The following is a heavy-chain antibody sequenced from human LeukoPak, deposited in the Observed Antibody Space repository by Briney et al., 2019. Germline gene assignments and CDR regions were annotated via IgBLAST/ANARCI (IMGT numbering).Heavy chain of an antibody. Sequence: GGSLRPSCEASGFTFTSYYMNWVRQAPGRGLEWVSSIGSSSTHIYYADSVKGRFTISRDNAKNSLYLQMNSLRAEDTAVYYCARGVSYRVVVTATDFDYWGQGTLVTVSS. D-gene: IGHD2-21*02. J-gene: IGHJ4*02. CDR2: IGSSSTHI. CDR3: ARGVSYRVVVTATDFDY. V-gene: IGHV3-21*01. CDR1: GFTFTSYY.